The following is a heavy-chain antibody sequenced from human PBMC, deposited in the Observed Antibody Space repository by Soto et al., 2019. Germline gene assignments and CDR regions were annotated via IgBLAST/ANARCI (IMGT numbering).Heavy chain of an antibody. CDR3: ARGTVTINYFDH. J-gene: IGHJ4*02. D-gene: IGHD4-17*01. Sequence: PSETLSLTYTVSGGSISGYYWSWIRQPPGKGLEWIGYIYYSGGTNYNPSLSSRVTISVDTSKNQFSLRLSSVTAADTAVYYCARGTVTINYFDHWGQGILVTVSS. CDR1: GGSISGYY. V-gene: IGHV4-59*01. CDR2: IYYSGGT.